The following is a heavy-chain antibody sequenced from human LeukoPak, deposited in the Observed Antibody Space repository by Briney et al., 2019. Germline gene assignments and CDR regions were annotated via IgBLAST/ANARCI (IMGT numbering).Heavy chain of an antibody. CDR1: GFTFSNYW. Sequence: GGSLRLSCAASGFTFSNYWMHWVRQAPGKGLVWVSRINSDGSSTTYADSVKGRFTVSRDNAKNTLYLQMNSLRAEDTAVYYCAKDPSIVGAPRYFDYWGQGTLVTVSS. V-gene: IGHV3-74*01. CDR3: AKDPSIVGAPRYFDY. J-gene: IGHJ4*02. D-gene: IGHD1-26*01. CDR2: INSDGSST.